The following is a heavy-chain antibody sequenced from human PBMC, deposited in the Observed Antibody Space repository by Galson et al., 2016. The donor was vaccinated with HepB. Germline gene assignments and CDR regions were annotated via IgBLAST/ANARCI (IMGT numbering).Heavy chain of an antibody. CDR3: ARVVAVGGNPPFAFDY. CDR2: ISHTGTER. CDR1: GLTLSTYA. V-gene: IGHV3-30*04. Sequence: SLRLSCAASGLTLSTYAMHWVRQAPGKGLESLAVISHTGTERHYADSVKGRFTISRDNSKNTIYLQMNSLRVEDTAVYYCARVVAVGGNPPFAFDYWGQGTLVTASS. D-gene: IGHD1-26*01. J-gene: IGHJ4*02.